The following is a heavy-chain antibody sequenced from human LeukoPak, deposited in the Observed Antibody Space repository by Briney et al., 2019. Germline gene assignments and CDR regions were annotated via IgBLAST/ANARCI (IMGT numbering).Heavy chain of an antibody. Sequence: GGSLRLSCAASGFTFSSYWMSWVRQAPGKGLEWVANIKQDGSEKYYVDSVKGRFTISRDNAKNPLYLQMNSLRAEDTAVYYCATYRLRYFDWLSRLDYWGQGTLVTVSS. CDR1: GFTFSSYW. D-gene: IGHD3-9*01. J-gene: IGHJ4*02. CDR2: IKQDGSEK. V-gene: IGHV3-7*01. CDR3: ATYRLRYFDWLSRLDY.